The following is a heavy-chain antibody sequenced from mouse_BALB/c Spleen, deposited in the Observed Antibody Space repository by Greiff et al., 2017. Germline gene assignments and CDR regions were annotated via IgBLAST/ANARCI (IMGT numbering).Heavy chain of an antibody. CDR1: GYSFTSYY. D-gene: IGHD2-4*01. J-gene: IGHJ3*01. CDR2: IDPFNGGT. V-gene: IGHV1S135*01. Sequence: VQLQQSGPELMKPGASVKISCKASGYSFTSYYMHWVKQSHGKSLEWIGYIDPFNGGTSYNQKFKGKATLTVDKSSSTAYMHLSSLTSEDSAVYYCARSGDYDGCFAYWGQGTLVTVSA. CDR3: ARSGDYDGCFAY.